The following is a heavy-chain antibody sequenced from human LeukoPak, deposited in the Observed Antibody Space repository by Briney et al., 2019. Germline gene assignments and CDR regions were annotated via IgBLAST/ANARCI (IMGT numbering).Heavy chain of an antibody. Sequence: SETLSLTCAVYAESFSDYYWSWIRQPPGKGLEWIGEINHSGSTNYNPSLKSRVTISVDTSKNQFSLKLSSVTAADTAVYYCARRGYGGLEDYWGQGTLVTVSS. D-gene: IGHD3-16*01. J-gene: IGHJ4*02. CDR1: AESFSDYY. CDR2: INHSGST. V-gene: IGHV4-34*01. CDR3: ARRGYGGLEDY.